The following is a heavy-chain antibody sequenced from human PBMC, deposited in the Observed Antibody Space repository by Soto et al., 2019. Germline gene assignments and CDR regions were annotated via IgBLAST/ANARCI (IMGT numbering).Heavy chain of an antibody. Sequence: QVQLVESGGGVVQPGRSLRLSCAASGFTFSSYAMHWVRRAPGKGLEWMAVMSYDGSNKYYADSVKGRFTISRDNSKNTLYLQMNSLRPEDTALYNSARDGGAYWGQGTLVIVSS. CDR2: MSYDGSNK. J-gene: IGHJ4*02. CDR1: GFTFSSYA. D-gene: IGHD3-16*01. V-gene: IGHV3-30-3*01. CDR3: ARDGGAY.